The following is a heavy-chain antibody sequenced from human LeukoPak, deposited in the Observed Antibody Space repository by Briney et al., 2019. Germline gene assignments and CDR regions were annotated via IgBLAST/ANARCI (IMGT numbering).Heavy chain of an antibody. CDR3: ARERGVANFDY. V-gene: IGHV3-21*01. J-gene: IGHJ4*02. D-gene: IGHD1-26*01. CDR2: ISSSSSYI. CDR1: GGSISSSS. Sequence: PSETLSLTCTVSGGSISSSSYYWGWIRQPPGKGLEWVSSISSSSSYIYYADSVKGRFTISRDNAKNSLYLQMNSLRAEDTAVYYCARERGVANFDYWGQGTLVTVSS.